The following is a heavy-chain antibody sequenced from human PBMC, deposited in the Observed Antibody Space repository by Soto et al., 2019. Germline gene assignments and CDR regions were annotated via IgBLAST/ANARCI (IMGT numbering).Heavy chain of an antibody. CDR2: IIPILGIA. J-gene: IGHJ6*02. Sequence: QVQLVQSGAAVKKPGSSVKVSCKASGGTFSSYTISWVRQAPGQGLEWMGRIIPILGIANYAQKFQGRVTITADKSTSPAYMELSSLRSEDTAVYYCASLMSSGYYYGMDVWGQGTTVTVSS. D-gene: IGHD3-10*01. CDR1: GGTFSSYT. CDR3: ASLMSSGYYYGMDV. V-gene: IGHV1-69*02.